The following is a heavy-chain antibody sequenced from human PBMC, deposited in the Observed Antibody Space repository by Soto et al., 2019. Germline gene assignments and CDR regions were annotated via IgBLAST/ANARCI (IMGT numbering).Heavy chain of an antibody. CDR2: ISGSGGST. CDR3: AKHSYNWNPVGKFDH. Sequence: PGGSLRLSCAASGFSFYFYVMNWVRQAPGKGLEWVSGISGSGGSTFYGDSVKGRFTISRDNSKNTLYLQMDSLRAEDTAVYYCAKHSYNWNPVGKFDHWGQGTLVTVSS. J-gene: IGHJ4*02. D-gene: IGHD1-20*01. CDR1: GFSFYFYV. V-gene: IGHV3-23*01.